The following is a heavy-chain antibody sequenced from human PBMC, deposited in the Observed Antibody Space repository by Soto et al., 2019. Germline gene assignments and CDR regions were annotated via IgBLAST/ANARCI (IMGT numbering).Heavy chain of an antibody. CDR2: IYSGGTT. V-gene: IGHV3-66*01. Sequence: GGPLRLSCAISGFTVSSNSMSWVRQAPGKGLEWVSLIYSGGTTYYADSVKGRFTISRDNSKNTLYLQMNSLRAEDTAVYYCAREVCSGVSCYPDAFDIWGQGTMVTVSS. CDR1: GFTVSSNS. J-gene: IGHJ3*02. D-gene: IGHD2-15*01. CDR3: AREVCSGVSCYPDAFDI.